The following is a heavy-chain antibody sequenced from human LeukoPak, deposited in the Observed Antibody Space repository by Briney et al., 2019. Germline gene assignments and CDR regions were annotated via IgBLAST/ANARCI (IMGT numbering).Heavy chain of an antibody. CDR1: GFTFSSYG. CDR2: ISYDGSNK. V-gene: IGHV3-30*18. J-gene: IGHJ4*02. D-gene: IGHD3-22*01. Sequence: GRSLRLSCAASGFTFSSYGMHWVRQAPGKGLEWVAVISYDGSNKYYADSVEGRFTISRDNSKNTLYLQMNSLRAEDTAVYYCAKGRGRYYYDSSGDYWGQGTLVTVSS. CDR3: AKGRGRYYYDSSGDY.